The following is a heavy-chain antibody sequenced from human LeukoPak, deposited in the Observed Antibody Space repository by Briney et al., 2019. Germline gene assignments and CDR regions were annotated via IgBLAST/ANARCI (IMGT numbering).Heavy chain of an antibody. CDR1: GYTFTDYY. V-gene: IGHV1-2*02. CDR3: ARVLVVSSDAFDI. CDR2: INPNSGGT. D-gene: IGHD3-22*01. J-gene: IGHJ3*02. Sequence: ASVKVSCKASGYTFTDYYMHWVRQAPGPGLEWMGWINPNSGGTNYAQKFQGRVTMTRDTSISTAYMELRSLSSDDTAVYYCARVLVVSSDAFDIWGQGTMVTVSS.